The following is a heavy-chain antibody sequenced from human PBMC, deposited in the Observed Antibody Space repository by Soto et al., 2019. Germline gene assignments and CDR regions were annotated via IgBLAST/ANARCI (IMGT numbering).Heavy chain of an antibody. V-gene: IGHV1-2*02. Sequence: ASVKVSCKGSGYTFTGYYMHWVRQAPGQGLEWMGWINPNSGGTNYAQKFQGRVTMTRDTSISTAYMELSRLRSDDTAVYYCASRPRPEXSGGSCYPGDYYYGMDVWGQGTTVTVSS. D-gene: IGHD2-15*01. CDR2: INPNSGGT. CDR1: GYTFTGYY. CDR3: ASRPRPEXSGGSCYPGDYYYGMDV. J-gene: IGHJ6*02.